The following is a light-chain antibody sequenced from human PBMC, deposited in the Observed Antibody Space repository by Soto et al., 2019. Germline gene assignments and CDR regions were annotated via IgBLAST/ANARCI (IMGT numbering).Light chain of an antibody. V-gene: IGKV4-1*01. CDR1: QSVLYSSNNKNY. J-gene: IGKJ4*01. CDR3: QQSDITPSPT. CDR2: WAS. Sequence: DIVMTQSPDSLAVSLGERATINCKSSQSVLYSSNNKNYLAWYQQKPGQPPKLLIYWASTRESGVPDRFGGSGSETDFTLTISSLQVDDVAVYHCQQSDITPSPTFGGGTKEEIK.